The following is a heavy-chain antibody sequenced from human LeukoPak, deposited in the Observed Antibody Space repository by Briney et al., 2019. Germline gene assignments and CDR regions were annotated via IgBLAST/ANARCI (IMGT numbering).Heavy chain of an antibody. D-gene: IGHD6-19*01. J-gene: IGHJ2*01. CDR2: ISYDGSNK. CDR3: AKVRQAAIAGRYFDL. Sequence: GGSPRLSCAASGFTFSSHGMHWVRQAPGKGLEWVAGISYDGSNKYYPDSVKGRFTIARDNSKNTVYLQMNSLSAEDTAFYYCAKVRQAAIAGRYFDLWGRGTLVTVSS. V-gene: IGHV3-30*18. CDR1: GFTFSSHG.